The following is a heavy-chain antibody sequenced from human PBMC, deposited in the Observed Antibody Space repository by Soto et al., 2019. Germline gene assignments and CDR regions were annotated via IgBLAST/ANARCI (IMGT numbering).Heavy chain of an antibody. Sequence: SETLSLTCAVYGGSFSGYYWSWIRQPPGKGLEWIGEINHSGSTNYNPALKSRVTISVDTSKNQFSLKLSSVTAADTAVYYCARGAVAAHLNWFDPWGQGTLVTVSS. D-gene: IGHD6-19*01. CDR1: GGSFSGYY. CDR3: ARGAVAAHLNWFDP. V-gene: IGHV4-34*01. J-gene: IGHJ5*02. CDR2: INHSGST.